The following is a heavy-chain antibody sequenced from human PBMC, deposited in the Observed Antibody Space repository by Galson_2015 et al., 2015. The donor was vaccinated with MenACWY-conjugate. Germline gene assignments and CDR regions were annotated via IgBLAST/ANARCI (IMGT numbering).Heavy chain of an antibody. CDR1: GLTFSNVW. D-gene: IGHD2-15*01. CDR2: IECRTDGGTT. J-gene: IGHJ5*02. CDR3: TRDRDVGGSRWWFDP. Sequence: LRLSCATSGLTFSNVWMSWVRQAPGKGLEWVARIECRTDGGTTDYATPVKGRFTILRDDSTNTLYLQMNSLKIEDTAMYFCTRDRDVGGSRWWFDPWGQGTLVTVSS. V-gene: IGHV3-15*04.